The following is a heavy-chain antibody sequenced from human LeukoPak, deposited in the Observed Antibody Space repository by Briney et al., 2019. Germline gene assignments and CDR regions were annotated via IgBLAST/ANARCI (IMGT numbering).Heavy chain of an antibody. CDR2: LSFDASGR. CDR3: ARDLQEISSFYFDH. Sequence: PGTSLRLSCVVSELNFKTHAMHWVRQAPGKGLEWVAGLSFDASGRNYADSVKGRFTISRDNSKNTLYLQMHSLSPEDTAVYFCARDLQEISSFYFDHWGQGSLVTVSS. V-gene: IGHV3-30*04. J-gene: IGHJ4*02. D-gene: IGHD3-16*02. CDR1: ELNFKTHA.